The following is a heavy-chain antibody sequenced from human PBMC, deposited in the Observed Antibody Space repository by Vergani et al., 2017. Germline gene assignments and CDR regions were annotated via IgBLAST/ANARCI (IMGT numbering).Heavy chain of an antibody. CDR3: ARDSPLRFLEWLLFDY. V-gene: IGHV3-21*01. D-gene: IGHD3-3*01. CDR2: ISSSSSYI. Sequence: EVQLVESGGGLVKPGGSLRLSCAASGFTFSSYSMNWVRQAPGKGLEWVSSISSSSSYIYYADSVKGRFTISRDNAKNSLYLQMNSLRAEDTAVYYCARDSPLRFLEWLLFDYWGQGTLVTVSS. J-gene: IGHJ4*02. CDR1: GFTFSSYS.